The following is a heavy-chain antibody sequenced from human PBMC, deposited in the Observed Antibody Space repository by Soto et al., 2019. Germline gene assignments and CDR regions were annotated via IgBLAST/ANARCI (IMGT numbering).Heavy chain of an antibody. V-gene: IGHV1-8*01. Sequence: ASVKVSCKASGYTFTSHDINWMRQATGQGLEWMGWMNPNSGHTNYAQKFQGRVTMTRDTSIGTAYMELTSLTSEDTAIYYCASDMSSTWGQGTLVTVSS. CDR1: GYTFTSHD. CDR2: MNPNSGHT. CDR3: ASDMSST. D-gene: IGHD3-9*01. J-gene: IGHJ5*02.